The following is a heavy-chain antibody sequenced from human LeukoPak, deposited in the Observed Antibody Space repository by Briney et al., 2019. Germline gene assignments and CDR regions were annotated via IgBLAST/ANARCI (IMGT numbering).Heavy chain of an antibody. Sequence: GGSLRLSCAASGFNFDDYTMHWVRQIPGKRLEWVSLNWDGGSTFYADSVKGRFTISRDTSKNFLYLQTISLTTEATALYYCAKDLGKVIAAAGTSGFDAWGRGTQVAVSS. CDR3: AKDLGKVIAAAGTSGFDA. CDR1: GFNFDDYT. J-gene: IGHJ2*01. CDR2: NWDGGST. D-gene: IGHD6-13*01. V-gene: IGHV3-43*01.